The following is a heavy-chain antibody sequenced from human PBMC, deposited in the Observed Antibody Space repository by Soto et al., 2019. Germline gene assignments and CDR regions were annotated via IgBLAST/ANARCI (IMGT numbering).Heavy chain of an antibody. CDR2: IAPSDSST. J-gene: IGHJ4*02. V-gene: IGHV5-10-1*01. CDR3: ASGGSGWYY. CDR1: GYRFTTYW. Sequence: EVQLVQSGAEVKEPGESLRISCEVSGYRFTTYWISWVRQMPGEGLEWMGRIAPSDSSTDYSPSFQGHVTISADNSISTVYLQWTSLEASDTAMYYCASGGSGWYYWGQGTLVTASS. D-gene: IGHD6-19*01.